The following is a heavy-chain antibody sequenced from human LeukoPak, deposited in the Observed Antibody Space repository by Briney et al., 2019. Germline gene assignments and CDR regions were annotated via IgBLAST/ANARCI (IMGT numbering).Heavy chain of an antibody. CDR3: ARSSVRKELWFDC. D-gene: IGHD1-1*01. J-gene: IGHJ5*01. CDR2: IDWDDDK. V-gene: IGHV2-70*04. Sequence: ESGPALVKPTQTLTLTCTFSGFSLTTAGMRVTWVRQPPGKALEWLARIDWDDDKFYSTSLKTRLTISKDTSKSQVVLTMANVDPVDTATYYCARSSVRKELWFDCWGQGILVTVSS. CDR1: GFSLTTAGMR.